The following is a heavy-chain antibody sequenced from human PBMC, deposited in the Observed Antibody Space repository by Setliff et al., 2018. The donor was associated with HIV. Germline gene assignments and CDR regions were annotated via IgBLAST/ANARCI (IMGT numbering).Heavy chain of an antibody. J-gene: IGHJ2*01. Sequence: ASVKVSCKASEYMFTDYYIHWVRQAPGQGLEWMGWINPNSDVANYAQKFQGRVTMTRDTSISTAYMELSRLRSDDTAVYYCARDSRGVVTLNWYFDLWGRGTLVTVSS. CDR3: ARDSRGVVTLNWYFDL. D-gene: IGHD2-21*02. V-gene: IGHV1-2*02. CDR2: INPNSDVA. CDR1: EYMFTDYY.